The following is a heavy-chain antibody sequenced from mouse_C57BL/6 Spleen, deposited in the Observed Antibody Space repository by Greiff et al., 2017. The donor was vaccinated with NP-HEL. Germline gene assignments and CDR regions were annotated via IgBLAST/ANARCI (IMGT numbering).Heavy chain of an antibody. D-gene: IGHD1-1*01. V-gene: IGHV1-78*01. CDR3: AREGPYYYGSSTWYFDV. J-gene: IGHJ1*03. CDR2: IYPRDGST. CDR1: GYTFTDHT. Sequence: VQLQQSDAELVKPGASVKISCKVSGYTFTDHTIHWMKQRPEQGLEWIGYIYPRDGSTKYNEKFKGKATLTADKSSSTAYMQLNSLTSEDSAVDFCAREGPYYYGSSTWYFDVWGTGTTVTVSS.